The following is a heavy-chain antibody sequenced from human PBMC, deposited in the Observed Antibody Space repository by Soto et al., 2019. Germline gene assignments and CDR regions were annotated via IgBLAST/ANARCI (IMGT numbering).Heavy chain of an antibody. D-gene: IGHD2-8*01. V-gene: IGHV4-39*01. Sequence: QLQLQESGPGLVKPSETLSLTCTVSGGSISSSSYYWGWIRQPPGKGLEWIGSIYYSGSTYYNPSLNSRVHNPVHTTNKQSSRSLRPVPAPHPAEYDYAVHGVAARGYAAAGPKTAFSARGGRDVWGEGPTVTVPS. CDR2: IYYSGST. CDR3: AVHGVAARGYAAAGPKTAFSARGGRDV. CDR1: GGSISSSSYY. J-gene: IGHJ6*04.